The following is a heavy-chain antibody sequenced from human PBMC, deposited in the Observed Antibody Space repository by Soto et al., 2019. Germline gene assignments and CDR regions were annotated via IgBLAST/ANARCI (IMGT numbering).Heavy chain of an antibody. V-gene: IGHV4-39*01. D-gene: IGHD6-19*01. CDR2: FYSSGSI. Sequence: SETLSLTCTVSGGSISSSSNYWVWIRLHPGKGLEWIGSFYSSGSIIYNSSLRSRVSISGDTSSNQFSMSLTSVTAADTARYYCARMYSSGSGWFHPWGQGTLVTVSS. J-gene: IGHJ5*02. CDR3: ARMYSSGSGWFHP. CDR1: GGSISSSSNY.